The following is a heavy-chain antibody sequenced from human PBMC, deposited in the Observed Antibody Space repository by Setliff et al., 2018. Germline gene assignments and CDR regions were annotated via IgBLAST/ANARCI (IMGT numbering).Heavy chain of an antibody. CDR1: GDSMNDNH. Sequence: PSETLSLTCTVSGDSMNDNHWTWIRQPPGKGLVWIGYIYTSGGTNYNPSLKRRFTISVDTSKNQYSLQLNSVAAADTALYYCARGRECGYDFGQFDYWGQGTLVTVSS. CDR3: ARGRECGYDFGQFDY. V-gene: IGHV4-4*09. D-gene: IGHD5-12*01. CDR2: IYTSGGT. J-gene: IGHJ4*02.